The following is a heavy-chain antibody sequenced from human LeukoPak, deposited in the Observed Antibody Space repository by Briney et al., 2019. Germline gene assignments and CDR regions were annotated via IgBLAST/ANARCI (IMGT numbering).Heavy chain of an antibody. J-gene: IGHJ4*02. CDR3: ARDQDPARLFDY. V-gene: IGHV3-30*02. D-gene: IGHD6-6*01. Sequence: GGSLRLSCAASGFTFSSYGMHWVRQAPGKGLEWVAFIRYDGSNKYYADSVKGRFTISRDNSKNTLYLQMNSLRAEDTAVYYCARDQDPARLFDYWGQGTLVTVSS. CDR1: GFTFSSYG. CDR2: IRYDGSNK.